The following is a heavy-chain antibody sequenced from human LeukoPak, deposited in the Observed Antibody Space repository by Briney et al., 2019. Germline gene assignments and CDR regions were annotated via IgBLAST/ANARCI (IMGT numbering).Heavy chain of an antibody. CDR2: INHRGTT. D-gene: IGHD3-10*01. Sequence: KPSETLSLTCAVYGGSFSGYWTWIRQPPGKRLEWLGEINHRGTTNYNPSLKSRVTIFADTSKNQFSLRVTSVTATDTAVYFCAGGPGTSVIRGVSPKYWGQGTLVAVFS. V-gene: IGHV4-34*01. J-gene: IGHJ4*02. CDR3: AGGPGTSVIRGVSPKY. CDR1: GGSFSGY.